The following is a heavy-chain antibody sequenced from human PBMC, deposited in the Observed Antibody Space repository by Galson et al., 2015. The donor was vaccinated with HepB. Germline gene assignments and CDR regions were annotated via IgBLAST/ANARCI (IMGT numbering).Heavy chain of an antibody. V-gene: IGHV4-59*01. Sequence: LTCTVSGGSITSYYWSWIRQPPGKGLEWIGYIYYSGSTNYNPSLKSRVTISVDTSKNQFSLRLSSVTAADTAVYYCASFTNSGFGYWGQGTLVTVPS. D-gene: IGHD6-19*01. CDR1: GGSITSYY. CDR2: IYYSGST. J-gene: IGHJ4*02. CDR3: ASFTNSGFGY.